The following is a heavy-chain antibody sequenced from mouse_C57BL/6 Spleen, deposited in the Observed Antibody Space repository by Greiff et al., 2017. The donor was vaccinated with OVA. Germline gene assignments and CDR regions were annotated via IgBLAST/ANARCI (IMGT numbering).Heavy chain of an antibody. D-gene: IGHD1-1*01. J-gene: IGHJ2*01. Sequence: EVKLVESGPGLVKPSQSLSLTCSVTGYSITSGYYWNWIRQFPGNKLEWMGYISYDGSNNYNPSLKNRISITRDTSKNQFFLKLNSVTTEDTATYYCAREGVYYYGLDYWGQGTTLTVSS. CDR1: GYSITSGYY. CDR3: AREGVYYYGLDY. CDR2: ISYDGSN. V-gene: IGHV3-6*01.